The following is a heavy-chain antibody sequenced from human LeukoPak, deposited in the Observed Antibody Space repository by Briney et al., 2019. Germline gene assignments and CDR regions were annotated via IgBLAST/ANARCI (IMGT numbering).Heavy chain of an antibody. CDR2: ISSSSYI. V-gene: IGHV3-21*01. CDR1: GFTFSNYD. CDR3: AKLQQQLVPYIDY. J-gene: IGHJ4*02. D-gene: IGHD6-13*01. Sequence: GGSLRLSCVASGFTFSNYDMNWVRQAPGKGLEWVSFISSSSYIYYADSVKGRFTISRDNSKNTLYLQMNSLRAEDTAVYYCAKLQQQLVPYIDYWGQGTLVTVSS.